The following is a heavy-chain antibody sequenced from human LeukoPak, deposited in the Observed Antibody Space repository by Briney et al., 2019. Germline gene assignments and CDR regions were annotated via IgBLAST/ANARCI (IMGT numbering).Heavy chain of an antibody. CDR2: INHSGST. CDR3: AMMYSSSWYDTYYYMDV. Sequence: PSETLSLTCAVYGVSFSGYYWSWIRQPPGKGREWMGEINHSGSTNYNPSLKSRVTISVDTSKNQFSLKLSSVTAADTAVYYCAMMYSSSWYDTYYYMDVWGKGTTVIVSS. D-gene: IGHD6-13*01. CDR1: GVSFSGYY. V-gene: IGHV4-34*01. J-gene: IGHJ6*03.